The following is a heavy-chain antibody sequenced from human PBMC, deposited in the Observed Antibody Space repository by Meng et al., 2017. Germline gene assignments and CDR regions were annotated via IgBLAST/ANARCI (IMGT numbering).Heavy chain of an antibody. CDR2: IYHSGST. CDR1: GCSSSSSNW. J-gene: IGHJ4*02. Sequence: VGLPESGSGPMHPSGSLARACAGVGCSSSSSNWWSWVRQHPVKGLKWIGEIYHSGSTNYNSSLKRRVTISVDKSKNQFSLKLSSVTAADTAVYYCARVVAATTLFLDYWGQGTLVTVSS. D-gene: IGHD2-15*01. V-gene: IGHV4-4*02. CDR3: ARVVAATTLFLDY.